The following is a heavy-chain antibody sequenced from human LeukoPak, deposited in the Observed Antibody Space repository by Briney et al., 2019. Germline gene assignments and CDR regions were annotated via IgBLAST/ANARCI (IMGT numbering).Heavy chain of an antibody. D-gene: IGHD3-10*01. Sequence: PGESLKISCAASGFTFSSYAMSWVRQAPGKGLEWVSAISGSGGSTYYADSVKGRFTISRDNSKNTLYLQMNSLRAEDTAVYYCAKDEGGQFGELLPVDYWGQGTLVTVSS. CDR3: AKDEGGQFGELLPVDY. V-gene: IGHV3-23*01. CDR1: GFTFSSYA. CDR2: ISGSGGST. J-gene: IGHJ4*02.